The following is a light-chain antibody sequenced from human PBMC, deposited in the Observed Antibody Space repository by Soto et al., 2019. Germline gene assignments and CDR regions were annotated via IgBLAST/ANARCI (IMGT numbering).Light chain of an antibody. CDR3: CSYVGDPYV. V-gene: IGLV2-23*01. CDR2: EGS. Sequence: QSALTQPASVSGSPGQSIAVSCTGSSCDVGSYNSVSWYQQHPGKAPKLVIYEGSKRPSGVSDRFSGSKSGNTASLTISGLQPEDEADYYCCSYVGDPYVFGTGTKLTVL. J-gene: IGLJ1*01. CDR1: SCDVGSYNS.